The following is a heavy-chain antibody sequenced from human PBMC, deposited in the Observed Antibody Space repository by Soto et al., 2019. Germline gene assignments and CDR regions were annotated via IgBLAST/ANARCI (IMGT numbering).Heavy chain of an antibody. CDR2: IYSKAGTI. CDR3: ARDIDFDIDY. Sequence: QVQLVQSEAEVQKPGASVKVSCKTSGYIFNNFGITWVRQAPGLGLEWLGWIYSKAGTIDFAQKFQGRVTMTTDTSTITAYMELRSLTFDDSAVYFCARDIDFDIDYWGQGTLVTVS. CDR1: GYIFNNFG. D-gene: IGHD3-9*01. V-gene: IGHV1-18*01. J-gene: IGHJ4*02.